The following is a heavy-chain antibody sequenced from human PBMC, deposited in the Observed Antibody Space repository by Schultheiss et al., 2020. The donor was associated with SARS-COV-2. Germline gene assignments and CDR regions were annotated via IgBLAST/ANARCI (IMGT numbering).Heavy chain of an antibody. V-gene: IGHV5-51*01. J-gene: IGHJ5*02. D-gene: IGHD2-2*02. CDR1: GYSFTSYW. Sequence: GESLKISCKGSGYSFTSYWIGWVRQMPGKGLEWMGIIYPGDSDTRYSPSFQGQVTISADKSISTAYLQWSSLKASDTAMYYCARSVYCSSTSCYRWFDPWGQGTRVTSPQ. CDR2: IYPGDSDT. CDR3: ARSVYCSSTSCYRWFDP.